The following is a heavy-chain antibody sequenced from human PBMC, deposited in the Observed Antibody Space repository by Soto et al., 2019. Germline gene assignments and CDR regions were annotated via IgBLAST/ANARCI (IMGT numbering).Heavy chain of an antibody. V-gene: IGHV1-3*01. CDR3: VRRHVSATGIDWFDP. J-gene: IGHJ5*02. D-gene: IGHD6-13*01. Sequence: GASVKVSCKASGYTFTSYGIHWVRQAPGQRLEWMGWINADNGDTKYSPKFQGRVTITRDTSASTAYMELSSLRSEDTAVYYCVRRHVSATGIDWFDPWGQGTLVTVSS. CDR2: INADNGDT. CDR1: GYTFTSYG.